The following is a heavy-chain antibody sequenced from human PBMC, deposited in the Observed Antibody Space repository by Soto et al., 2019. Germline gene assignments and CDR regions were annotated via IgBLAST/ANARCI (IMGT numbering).Heavy chain of an antibody. Sequence: EVQLVESGGGLVKPGESLRLSCAASGFTFGDAWMSWVRQAPGKGLEWVGRIKSNSDGGTTDYAAPVKGRFTISRDDSKNTMYLQMNSLKTEDTAVYCCTTYTSSRKYDYWGQGTLVTVSS. V-gene: IGHV3-15*01. CDR2: IKSNSDGGTT. J-gene: IGHJ4*02. CDR3: TTYTSSRKYDY. CDR1: GFTFGDAW. D-gene: IGHD6-13*01.